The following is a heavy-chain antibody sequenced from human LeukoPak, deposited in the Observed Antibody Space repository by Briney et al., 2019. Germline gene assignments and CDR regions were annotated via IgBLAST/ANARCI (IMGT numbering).Heavy chain of an antibody. CDR2: INPSGGST. CDR3: ARRAVAATYYYYYYMDV. V-gene: IGHV1-46*01. J-gene: IGHJ6*03. Sequence: ASVTVSCKASGYTFTSYYMHWVRQAPGQGLEWMGVINPSGGSTSYAQKFRGRVTMTRDMSTSTVYMELSSLRSEDTAVYYCARRAVAATYYYYYYMDVWGKGTTVTVSS. CDR1: GYTFTSYY. D-gene: IGHD2-15*01.